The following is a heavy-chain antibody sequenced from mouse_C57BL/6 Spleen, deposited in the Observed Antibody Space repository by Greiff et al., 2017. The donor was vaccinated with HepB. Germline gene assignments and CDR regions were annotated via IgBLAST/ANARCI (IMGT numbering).Heavy chain of an antibody. CDR1: GYTFTSYW. V-gene: IGHV1-55*01. Sequence: QVQLQQSGAELVKPGASVKMSCKASGYTFTSYWITWVKQRPGQGLEWIGDIYPGSGSTNYNEKFKSKATLTVDTSSSTAYMQLSSLTSEDSAVYYCARKDYDYDLFDYWGQGTTLTVSS. CDR2: IYPGSGST. J-gene: IGHJ2*01. CDR3: ARKDYDYDLFDY. D-gene: IGHD2-4*01.